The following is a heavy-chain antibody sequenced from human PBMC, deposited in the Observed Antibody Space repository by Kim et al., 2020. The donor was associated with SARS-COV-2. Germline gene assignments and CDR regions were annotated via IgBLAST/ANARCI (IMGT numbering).Heavy chain of an antibody. V-gene: IGHV3-33*01. CDR3: ARDPTFDFWSGGQYYFDY. Sequence: GGSLRLSCAASGFTFSSYGMHWVRQAPGKGLEWVAVIWYDGSNKYYADSVKGRFTISRDNSKNTLYLQMNSLRAEDTAVYYCARDPTFDFWSGGQYYFDYWGQGTLVTVSS. J-gene: IGHJ4*02. CDR1: GFTFSSYG. CDR2: IWYDGSNK. D-gene: IGHD3-3*01.